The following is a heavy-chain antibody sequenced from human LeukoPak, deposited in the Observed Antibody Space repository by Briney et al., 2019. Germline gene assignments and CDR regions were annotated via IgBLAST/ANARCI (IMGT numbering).Heavy chain of an antibody. V-gene: IGHV3-30*18. CDR3: AKDGQEGGELLPYYYYYYMDV. D-gene: IGHD1-26*01. Sequence: GGSLRLSCAASGFTFSSYAMSWVRQAPGKGLEWVAVISYDGSNKYYADSVKGRFTISRDNSKNTLYLQMNSLRAEDTAVYYCAKDGQEGGELLPYYYYYYMDVWGKGTTVTVSS. J-gene: IGHJ6*03. CDR1: GFTFSSYA. CDR2: ISYDGSNK.